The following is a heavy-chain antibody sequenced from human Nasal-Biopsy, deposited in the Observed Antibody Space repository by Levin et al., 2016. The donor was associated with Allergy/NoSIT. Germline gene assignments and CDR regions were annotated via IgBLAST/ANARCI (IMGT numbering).Heavy chain of an antibody. V-gene: IGHV3-15*01. J-gene: IGHJ4*02. Sequence: GGSLRLSCVASGSTFKYAWMSWVRQAPGKGLAWVGRIKSQVDSGTTNYATAVKGRFTISRDDSRNTLYLEMHSLKTEDTAMYYCTSGADSGGVTSAYWGQGTLVTVSS. D-gene: IGHD3-16*01. CDR1: GSTFKYAW. CDR2: IKSQVDSGTT. CDR3: TSGADSGGVTSAY.